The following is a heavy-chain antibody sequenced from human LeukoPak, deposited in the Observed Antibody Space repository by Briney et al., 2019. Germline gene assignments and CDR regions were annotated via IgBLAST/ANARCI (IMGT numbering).Heavy chain of an antibody. V-gene: IGHV3-53*01. J-gene: IGHJ4*02. CDR1: GFTVSSNY. Sequence: GGSLRLSCAASGFTVSSNYMSWVRQAPGKGLEWVSVIYSGGSTYYADSVKGRFTISRDNSKNTLYLQMNSLRAEDTAVYYCARGRIVEVVPGANWGYFDYWGQGTLVTVSS. CDR2: IYSGGST. CDR3: ARGRIVEVVPGANWGYFDY. D-gene: IGHD2-15*01.